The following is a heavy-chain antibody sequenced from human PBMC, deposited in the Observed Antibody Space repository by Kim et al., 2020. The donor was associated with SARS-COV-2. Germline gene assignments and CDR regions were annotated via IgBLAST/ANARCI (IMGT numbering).Heavy chain of an antibody. V-gene: IGHV1-18*01. CDR2: ISVYNGNT. CDR3: ARRDQKDY. J-gene: IGHJ4*02. CDR1: GYTFTNYG. Sequence: ASVKVSCKASGYTFTNYGINWVRQAPGQRLEWMGWISVYNGNTNYAQKLQGRVTMTTDTSTTTAYMELRSLTSDDTAVYYCARRDQKDYWGQGTLVTVSS.